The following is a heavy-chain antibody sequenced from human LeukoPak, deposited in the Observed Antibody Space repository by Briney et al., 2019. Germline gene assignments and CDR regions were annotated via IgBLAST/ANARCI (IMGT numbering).Heavy chain of an antibody. J-gene: IGHJ4*02. D-gene: IGHD6-13*01. V-gene: IGHV3-53*01. Sequence: GGSLRLSCAAPGFTVNSNYLSWVRQAPGKGLEWVSTLYNTGNTYYANSVKGRFSISRDNSKSTLFLQMNSLRAEDTAVYYCARLTPAAGRLYFVDWGPGTLVTVSS. CDR1: GFTVNSNY. CDR3: ARLTPAAGRLYFVD. CDR2: LYNTGNT.